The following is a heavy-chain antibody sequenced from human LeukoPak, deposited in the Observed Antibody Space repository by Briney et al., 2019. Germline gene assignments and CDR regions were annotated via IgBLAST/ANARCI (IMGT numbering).Heavy chain of an antibody. V-gene: IGHV3-30*04. CDR2: ISHDGRDK. CDR1: GFPFSSYA. J-gene: IGHJ4*02. Sequence: GGSLTLLCAASGFPFSSYAMLWVRQAPGKGLEWVAVISHDGRDKYYAASVKGRFTISRNNSKNTLYLQMNSLRAEDTAVYYCARDPNMYYFDYWGQGTLVTVSS. CDR3: ARDPNMYYFDY. D-gene: IGHD2-8*01.